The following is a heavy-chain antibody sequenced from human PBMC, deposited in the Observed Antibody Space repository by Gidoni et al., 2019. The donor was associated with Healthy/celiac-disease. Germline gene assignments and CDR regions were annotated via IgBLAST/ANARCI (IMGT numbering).Heavy chain of an antibody. J-gene: IGHJ4*02. V-gene: IGHV1-8*01. CDR1: GYTFTSYD. Sequence: QLQLVQSVAEVQKPGASVTVSCNASGYTFTSYDSNWVRQATGHGLEWRGWMNPNSGNTGYAQKFQGRVTMTRNTSISTAYMELSSLRSEDTAVYYCARARGYSYGTGDLGYWGQGTLVTVSS. D-gene: IGHD5-18*01. CDR2: MNPNSGNT. CDR3: ARARGYSYGTGDLGY.